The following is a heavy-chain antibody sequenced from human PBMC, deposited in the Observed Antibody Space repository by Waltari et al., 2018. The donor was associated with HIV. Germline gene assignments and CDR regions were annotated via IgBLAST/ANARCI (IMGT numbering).Heavy chain of an antibody. Sequence: DVRLVESGGEVVRPGASLGLSCVASGFPIDDYGMAWVRQRPGQGLEWVSNIDWNGGSANYGDSVKGRFTVFRDNPKASLYLQMNNLRDEDTGLYYCVRDSDGSGYDIWGRGTLVTVFS. V-gene: IGHV3-20*04. CDR1: GFPIDDYG. D-gene: IGHD3-3*01. CDR3: VRDSDGSGYDI. J-gene: IGHJ1*01. CDR2: IDWNGGSA.